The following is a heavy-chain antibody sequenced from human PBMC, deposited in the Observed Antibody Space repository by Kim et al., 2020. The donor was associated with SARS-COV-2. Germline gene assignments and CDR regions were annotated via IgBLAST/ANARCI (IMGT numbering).Heavy chain of an antibody. CDR3: ARTYYYDSSGTWAFDI. CDR2: TYYRSKWYN. D-gene: IGHD3-22*01. V-gene: IGHV6-1*01. Sequence: SQTLSLTCAISGDSVSSNSVAWNWIRQSPSRGLEWLGRTYYRSKWYNDYAVSVKSRITINPDTSKNQFSLQVNSVTPEDTAVYYCARTYYYDSSGTWAFDIWGQGTMVTVSS. J-gene: IGHJ3*02. CDR1: GDSVSSNSVA.